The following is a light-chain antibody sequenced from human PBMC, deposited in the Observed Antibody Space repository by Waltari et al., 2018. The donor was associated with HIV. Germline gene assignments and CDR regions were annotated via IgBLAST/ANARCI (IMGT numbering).Light chain of an antibody. V-gene: IGKV3-15*01. CDR2: GAS. J-gene: IGKJ2*01. CDR1: QPINNN. CDR3: QQYNNWPQT. Sequence: EKVMTQSPATLSVSPGERATLSCRVSQPINNNLVWYQQKPGQAPQLLIYGASTRAAGVPDRFSGSGSGTEFSLTISSLQSEDLAIYYCQQYNNWPQTFGQGTKVEIK.